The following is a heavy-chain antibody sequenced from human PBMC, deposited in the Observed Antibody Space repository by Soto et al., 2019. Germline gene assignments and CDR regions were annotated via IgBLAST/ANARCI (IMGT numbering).Heavy chain of an antibody. CDR1: GFTVSSNY. Sequence: TGGSLRLSCAASGFTVSSNYMSWVRQAPGKGLEWVSVIYSGGSTYYADSVKGRFTISRDNSKNTLYLQMNSLRAEDTAVYYCARGKLAAAGDAFDIWGQGTMVTVSS. V-gene: IGHV3-53*01. CDR2: IYSGGST. J-gene: IGHJ3*02. D-gene: IGHD6-13*01. CDR3: ARGKLAAAGDAFDI.